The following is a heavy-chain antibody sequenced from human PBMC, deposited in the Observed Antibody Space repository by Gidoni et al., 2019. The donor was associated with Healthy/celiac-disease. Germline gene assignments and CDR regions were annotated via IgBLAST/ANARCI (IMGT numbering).Heavy chain of an antibody. V-gene: IGHV3-21*01. CDR2: ISSSSSYI. J-gene: IGHJ4*02. D-gene: IGHD5-12*01. CDR1: GFTFSSYS. Sequence: EVQLVESGGGLVKPGGSLRLSCAASGFTFSSYSMNWVRQAPGKGLEWVSSISSSSSYIYYADSVKGRFTISRDNAKNSLYLQMNSLRAEDTAVYYCARAGGYSGYDYLFLIDYWGQGTLVTVSS. CDR3: ARAGGYSGYDYLFLIDY.